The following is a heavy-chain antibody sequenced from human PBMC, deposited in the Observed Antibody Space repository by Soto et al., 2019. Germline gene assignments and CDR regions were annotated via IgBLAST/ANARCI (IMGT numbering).Heavy chain of an antibody. D-gene: IGHD6-13*01. CDR3: ARGRIAAAGRWFDP. CDR2: ISSSSSTI. J-gene: IGHJ5*02. CDR1: GFTFSSYS. V-gene: IGHV3-48*01. Sequence: GGSLRLSCAASGFTFSSYSMNWVRQAPGKGLEWVSYISSSSSTIYYADSVKGRSTISRDNAKNSLYLQMNSLRAEDTAVYYCARGRIAAAGRWFDPWGQGTLVTVAS.